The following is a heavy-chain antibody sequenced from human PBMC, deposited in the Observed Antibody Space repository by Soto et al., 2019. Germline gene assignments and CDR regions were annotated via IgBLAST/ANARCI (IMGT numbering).Heavy chain of an antibody. D-gene: IGHD3-10*01. V-gene: IGHV4-34*01. CDR2: INHSGST. Sequence: TSETLSLTCAVYGGSFSGYYWSWIRQPPGKGLEWIGEINHSGSTNYNPSLKSRVTISVDTSKNQFSLKLSSVTAADTAVYYCARGKRVTMVRGVMKAFDIWGQGTMVTVSS. CDR1: GGSFSGYY. CDR3: ARGKRVTMVRGVMKAFDI. J-gene: IGHJ3*02.